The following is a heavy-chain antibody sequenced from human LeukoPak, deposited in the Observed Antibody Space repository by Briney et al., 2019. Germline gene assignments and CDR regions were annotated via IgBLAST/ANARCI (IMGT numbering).Heavy chain of an antibody. J-gene: IGHJ4*02. CDR1: GGSISSYY. D-gene: IGHD6-13*01. Sequence: PSETLSLTCTVSGGSISSYYWSWIRQPPGKGLEWIGYIYYSGSTNYNPSLKSRVTISVDTSKNQFSLKLSSVTAADTAVYYCARASPAGQLAPEYWGRGTLVTVSS. CDR2: IYYSGST. V-gene: IGHV4-59*01. CDR3: ARASPAGQLAPEY.